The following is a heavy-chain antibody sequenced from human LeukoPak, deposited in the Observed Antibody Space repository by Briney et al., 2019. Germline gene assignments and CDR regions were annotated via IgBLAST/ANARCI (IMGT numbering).Heavy chain of an antibody. V-gene: IGHV1-69*13. CDR2: IIPIFGTA. CDR1: GGTFSSYA. D-gene: IGHD4-17*01. CDR3: ARDAVNDYGDPNWFDP. J-gene: IGHJ5*02. Sequence: GASVKVSCKASGGTFSSYAISWVRQALGQGLEWMGGIIPIFGTANYAQKFQGRVTITADESTSTAYMELSSLRSEDTAVYYCARDAVNDYGDPNWFDPWGQGTLVTVSS.